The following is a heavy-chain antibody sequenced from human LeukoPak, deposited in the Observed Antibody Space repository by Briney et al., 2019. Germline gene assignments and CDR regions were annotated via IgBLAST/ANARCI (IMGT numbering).Heavy chain of an antibody. J-gene: IGHJ4*02. CDR2: ISNSGGST. CDR3: AKDGYVSWAYQLSHFDY. CDR1: AFTFSSYT. V-gene: IGHV3-23*01. D-gene: IGHD2-2*03. Sequence: PGGSLRLSCAASAFTFSSYTMSWVRQAPGKGREGVSAISNSGGSTYYADSVKGRFTISRDNSKNTLYLQMNSLRAEDTAVYYCAKDGYVSWAYQLSHFDYWGQGTLVTVSS.